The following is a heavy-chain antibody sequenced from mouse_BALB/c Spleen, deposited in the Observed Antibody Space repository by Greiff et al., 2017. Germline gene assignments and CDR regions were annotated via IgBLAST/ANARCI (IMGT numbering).Heavy chain of an antibody. V-gene: IGHV1S81*02. Sequence: VQLQQPGAELVKPGASVKLSCKASGYTFTSYYMYWVKQRPGQGLEWIGGINPSNGGTNFNEKFKSKATLTVDKSSSTAYMQLSSLTSEDSAVYYCTRMTTVVASPFAYWGQGTLVTVSA. D-gene: IGHD1-1*01. J-gene: IGHJ3*01. CDR2: INPSNGGT. CDR1: GYTFTSYY. CDR3: TRMTTVVASPFAY.